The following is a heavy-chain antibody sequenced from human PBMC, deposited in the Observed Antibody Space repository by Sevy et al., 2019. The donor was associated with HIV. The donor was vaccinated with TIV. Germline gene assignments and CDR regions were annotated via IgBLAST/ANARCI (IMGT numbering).Heavy chain of an antibody. CDR1: GGSISSGDYY. CDR3: ARYCISTSPHNGFDP. D-gene: IGHD2-2*01. J-gene: IGHJ5*02. CDR2: IYYSRIT. Sequence: SETLSLTCTASGGSISSGDYYWSWMRQPPGKGLEWIGYIYYSRITYYNPSLNSQVTISVDTVRRQFSLKLSSVTAADTAVYYCARYCISTSPHNGFDPWGQGTLVTVSS. V-gene: IGHV4-30-4*01.